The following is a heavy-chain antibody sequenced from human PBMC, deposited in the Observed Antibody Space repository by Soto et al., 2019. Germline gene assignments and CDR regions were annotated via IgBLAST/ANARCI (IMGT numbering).Heavy chain of an antibody. CDR3: AREGYSSNYYYYYGMDV. Sequence: PGGSLRLSCAASGFTVSSNYMSWVRQAPGKGLEWVSVIYSGGSTYYADSVKGRFTISRDNSKNTLYLQMNSLRAEDTAVYYCAREGYSSNYYYYYGMDVWGQGTTVTVSS. V-gene: IGHV3-53*01. CDR1: GFTVSSNY. CDR2: IYSGGST. J-gene: IGHJ6*02. D-gene: IGHD6-13*01.